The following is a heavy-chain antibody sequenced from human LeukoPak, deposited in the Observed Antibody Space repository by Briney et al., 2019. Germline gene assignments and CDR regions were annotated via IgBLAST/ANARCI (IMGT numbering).Heavy chain of an antibody. Sequence: SSETLSLTCSVSGGSVSGYYWSWIRQPPGKGLEWIGYIYYSGSTNYNPSLKSRVTFSVDTSKNQFSLKLSSVTAADTAVYYCARQYSSGFLDYWAQGTLVTVSS. CDR2: IYYSGST. J-gene: IGHJ4*02. V-gene: IGHV4-59*08. CDR1: GGSVSGYY. D-gene: IGHD6-19*01. CDR3: ARQYSSGFLDY.